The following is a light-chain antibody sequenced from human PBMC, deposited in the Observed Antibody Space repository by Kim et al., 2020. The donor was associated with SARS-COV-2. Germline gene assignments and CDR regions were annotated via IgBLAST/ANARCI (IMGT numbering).Light chain of an antibody. J-gene: IGLJ2*01. CDR1: SRDVGRKNY. CDR3: STYTTSSTLV. CDR2: DSS. V-gene: IGLV2-14*04. Sequence: GQSLRITLYENSRDVGRKNYVSWYKQHAGKTPKIMIFDSSKRPAGVSNQFTGYKSGNTDSMTISALKGEDEADYYGSTYTTSSTLVYGGGTKVTV.